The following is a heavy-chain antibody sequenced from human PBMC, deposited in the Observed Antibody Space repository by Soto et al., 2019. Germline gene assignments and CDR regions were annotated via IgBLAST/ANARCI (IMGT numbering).Heavy chain of an antibody. CDR1: GGSISSYY. CDR2: IYYSGST. D-gene: IGHD6-13*01. CDR3: ARSGPYSSSWYEDPQGWGMDV. Sequence: LSLTCTVSGGSISSYYWSWIRQPPGKGLEWIGYIYYSGSTNYNPSLKSRVTISVDTSKNQFSLKLSSVTAADTAVYYCARSGPYSSSWYEDPQGWGMDVWGQGTTVTVSS. J-gene: IGHJ6*02. V-gene: IGHV4-59*01.